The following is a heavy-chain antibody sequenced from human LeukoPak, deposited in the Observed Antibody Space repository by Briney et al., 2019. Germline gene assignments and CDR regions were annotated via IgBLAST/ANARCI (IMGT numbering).Heavy chain of an antibody. J-gene: IGHJ4*02. Sequence: ASVKVSCKASGYTFTSYDINWVRQAPGQGLEWMGGIIPIFGTANYAQKFQGRVTITADKSTSTAYMELSSLRSEDTAVYYCARGTYYDILTGYPRGFDYSGQGTLVTVSS. CDR2: IIPIFGTA. D-gene: IGHD3-9*01. CDR3: ARGTYYDILTGYPRGFDY. CDR1: GYTFTSYD. V-gene: IGHV1-69*06.